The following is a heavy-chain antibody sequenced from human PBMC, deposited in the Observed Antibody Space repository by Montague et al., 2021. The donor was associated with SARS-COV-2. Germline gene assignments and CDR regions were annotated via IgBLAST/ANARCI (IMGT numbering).Heavy chain of an antibody. CDR1: GYTFTSYD. Sequence: SVKVSCKASGYTFTSYDINWVRQATGQGLEWMGWMNPNSGNTGYSQKFQGRVTMTRNTSISTAYMELSSLRSEDTAVYYCARGRCSGGSCYSGWYYYYYGMDVWGQGTTVTVSS. J-gene: IGHJ6*02. V-gene: IGHV1-8*01. CDR3: ARGRCSGGSCYSGWYYYYYGMDV. CDR2: MNPNSGNT. D-gene: IGHD2-15*01.